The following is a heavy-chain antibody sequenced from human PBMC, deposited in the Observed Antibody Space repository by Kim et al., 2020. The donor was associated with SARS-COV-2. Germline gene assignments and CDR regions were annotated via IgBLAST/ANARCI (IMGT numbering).Heavy chain of an antibody. CDR3: TTDTPPGPSARPLLPPDYYYYGMDV. CDR2: IKSKTDGGTT. CDR1: GFTFSNAW. J-gene: IGHJ6*02. D-gene: IGHD6-6*01. Sequence: GGSLRLSCAASGFTFSNAWMSWVRQAPGKGLEWVGRIKSKTDGGTTDYAAPVKGRFTISRDDSKNTLYLQMNSLKTEDTAVYYCTTDTPPGPSARPLLPPDYYYYGMDVWGQGTTVTVSS. V-gene: IGHV3-15*01.